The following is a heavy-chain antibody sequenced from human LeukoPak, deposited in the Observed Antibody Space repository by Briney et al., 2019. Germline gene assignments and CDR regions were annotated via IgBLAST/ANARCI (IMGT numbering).Heavy chain of an antibody. CDR3: ARTGPTIRGLDYGMDV. Sequence: GGSLGLSCAASGFTFSSYSMNWVRQAPGKGLEWVSYISSSSSTIYYADSVKGRFTISRDNAKNSLYLQMNSLRDEDTAVFYCARTGPTIRGLDYGMDVWGQGTTVTVS. J-gene: IGHJ6*02. CDR1: GFTFSSYS. D-gene: IGHD3-9*01. V-gene: IGHV3-48*02. CDR2: ISSSSSTI.